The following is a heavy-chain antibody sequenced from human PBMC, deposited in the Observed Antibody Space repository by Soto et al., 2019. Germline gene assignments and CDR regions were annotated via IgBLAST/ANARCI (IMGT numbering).Heavy chain of an antibody. Sequence: QVQLVESGGGLVKPGGSLRLSCAASGFTFSDYYMSWIRQAPGKGLEWVSYISSSSSYTNYADSVKGRFTISRDNAKNSLYLQMNSLRAEDTAVYYCARDWSRGTTPNWFDPWGQGTLVTVSS. CDR2: ISSSSSYT. CDR1: GFTFSDYY. CDR3: ARDWSRGTTPNWFDP. J-gene: IGHJ5*02. D-gene: IGHD4-17*01. V-gene: IGHV3-11*06.